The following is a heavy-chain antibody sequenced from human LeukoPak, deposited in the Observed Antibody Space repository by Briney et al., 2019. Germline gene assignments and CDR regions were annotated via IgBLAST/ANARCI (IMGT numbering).Heavy chain of an antibody. CDR1: GFTFSSNY. CDR3: ASEGPYYDSSGYPTRTDAFDI. Sequence: GGSLRLSCAASGFTFSSNYMSWVRQAPGKGLEWVSVIYSGGSTYYADSVKGRFTISRDSSKNTLYLQMNSLRAEDTAVYYCASEGPYYDSSGYPTRTDAFDIWGQGTMVTVSS. D-gene: IGHD3-22*01. V-gene: IGHV3-53*01. CDR2: IYSGGST. J-gene: IGHJ3*02.